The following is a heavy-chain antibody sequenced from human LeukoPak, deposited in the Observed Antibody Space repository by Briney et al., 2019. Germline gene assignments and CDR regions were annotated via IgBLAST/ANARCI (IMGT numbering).Heavy chain of an antibody. CDR3: ARRSSSWYSKIDS. CDR2: IHYSGST. V-gene: IGHV4-39*01. J-gene: IGHJ4*02. CDR1: GGSISSSSYY. Sequence: SETLSLTCTVSGGSISSSSYYWGWIRQPPGKGLEWIGNIHYSGSTYYNPSLKSRVTISEDTSKNQFSLKLSSVTAADTAVYYCARRSSSWYSKIDSWGQGTLVTVSS. D-gene: IGHD6-13*01.